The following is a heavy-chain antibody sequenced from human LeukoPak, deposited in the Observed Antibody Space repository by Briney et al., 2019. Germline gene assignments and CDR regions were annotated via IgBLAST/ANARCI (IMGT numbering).Heavy chain of an antibody. D-gene: IGHD3-9*01. Sequence: SETLSLTCSVSGGSISSYYGSWLRQPAEKGLEWIRRVYNSGSTNYNPSLKSRVTMSVDTSKNQISLKLSSVTAADTAVYYCARVDPYYYYYGMDVWGQGTTVTVSS. CDR3: ARVDPYYYYYGMDV. CDR2: VYNSGST. V-gene: IGHV4-4*07. J-gene: IGHJ6*02. CDR1: GGSISSYY.